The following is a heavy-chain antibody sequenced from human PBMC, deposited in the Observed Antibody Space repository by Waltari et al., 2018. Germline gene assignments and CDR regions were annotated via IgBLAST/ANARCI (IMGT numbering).Heavy chain of an antibody. Sequence: QLQLQESGPGLVKPSETLSLTCTVSGGSISSSSYYWGWIRQPPGKGLEWIGSIYYSGSTYYNPSRKIRVTISVATSKNQCSLKLSSVTAADTAVYYCARDPYSSGWYFSYYFDYWGQGTLVTVSS. V-gene: IGHV4-39*07. J-gene: IGHJ4*02. CDR2: IYYSGST. CDR1: GGSISSSSYY. D-gene: IGHD6-19*01. CDR3: ARDPYSSGWYFSYYFDY.